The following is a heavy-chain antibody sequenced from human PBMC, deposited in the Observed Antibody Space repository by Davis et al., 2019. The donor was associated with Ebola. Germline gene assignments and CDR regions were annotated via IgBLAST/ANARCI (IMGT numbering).Heavy chain of an antibody. D-gene: IGHD3-9*01. CDR2: ISYDGSNK. Sequence: GGSLRLSCAASGFTFSSYAMHWVRQAPGKGLEWVAVISYDGSNKYYADSVKGRFTISRDNAKNSLYLQMNSLRAEDTAVYYCARDAPDILTGYGDTYWGQGTLVTVSS. CDR1: GFTFSSYA. J-gene: IGHJ4*02. CDR3: ARDAPDILTGYGDTY. V-gene: IGHV3-30-3*01.